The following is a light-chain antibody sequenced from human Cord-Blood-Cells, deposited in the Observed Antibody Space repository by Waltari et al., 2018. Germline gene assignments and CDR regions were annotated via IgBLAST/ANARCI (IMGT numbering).Light chain of an antibody. J-gene: IGLJ3*02. CDR2: EGR. V-gene: IGLV2-23*01. CDR1: SSDVGSYNL. CDR3: CSYAGSRV. Sequence: QSALTQPASVSGSPGQSITISCTGTSSDVGSYNLVSGYQQHPGKAPKLMIYEGRKRPSGVSKGFSGSKSGNTASLTISGLQAEDEADYYCCSYAGSRVFGGGTKLTVL.